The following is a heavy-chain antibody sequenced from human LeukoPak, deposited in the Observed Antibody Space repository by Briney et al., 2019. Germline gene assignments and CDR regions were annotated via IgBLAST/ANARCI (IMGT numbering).Heavy chain of an antibody. D-gene: IGHD1-20*01. J-gene: IGHJ4*02. CDR3: ARHLPITGTRLYYFDY. Sequence: ASVKVSCKASGYTFTSYDINWVRQATGQGLEWMGWMNPNSGNTGYAQKFQGRVTMTRNTSISTAYMELSSLRSEDTAVYYCARHLPITGTRLYYFDYWGQGTLVTVSS. V-gene: IGHV1-8*01. CDR1: GYTFTSYD. CDR2: MNPNSGNT.